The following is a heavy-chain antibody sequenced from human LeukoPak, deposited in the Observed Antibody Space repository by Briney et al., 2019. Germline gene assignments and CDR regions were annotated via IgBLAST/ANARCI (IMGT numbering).Heavy chain of an antibody. CDR3: TRGAIAVSVSSFDY. V-gene: IGHV3-74*01. D-gene: IGHD6-19*01. Sequence: GGSLRLSCAASGFSFSRYWMHWVRQVPGEGLVWVSRINSDGRSTTYAESVKGRFTISRDNAKTTLYLQMSSLRAEDTAVYYCTRGAIAVSVSSFDYWGQGALVTVSS. J-gene: IGHJ4*02. CDR1: GFSFSRYW. CDR2: INSDGRST.